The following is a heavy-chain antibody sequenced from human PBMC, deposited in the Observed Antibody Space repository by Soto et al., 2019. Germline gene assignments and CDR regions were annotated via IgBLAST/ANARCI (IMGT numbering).Heavy chain of an antibody. CDR3: ARAYNYDSSGEYDAFDI. CDR2: IYYSGST. J-gene: IGHJ3*02. CDR1: GGSISSGGYY. V-gene: IGHV4-31*03. Sequence: SETLSLTCTVSGGSISSGGYYWSWIRQHPGKGLEWIGYIYYSGSTYYNPSLKSRVTISVDTPKNQFSLKLSSVTAADTAVYYCARAYNYDSSGEYDAFDILIQGTMVTVSS. D-gene: IGHD3-22*01.